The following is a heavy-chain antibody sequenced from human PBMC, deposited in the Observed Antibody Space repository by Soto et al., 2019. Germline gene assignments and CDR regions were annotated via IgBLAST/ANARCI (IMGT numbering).Heavy chain of an antibody. D-gene: IGHD3-16*01. CDR3: AKDRRAGGNSAFYFDF. CDR1: GFKFSNYA. Sequence: VGSLRLSCAASGFKFSNYAMSWVRQAPGEGLEWVSLISATGGGTYYADSVKGRFTISRDNSHNTLYLQVHSLTAEDTAVYYCAKDRRAGGNSAFYFDFWGQGAQVTVSS. CDR2: ISATGGGT. J-gene: IGHJ4*02. V-gene: IGHV3-23*01.